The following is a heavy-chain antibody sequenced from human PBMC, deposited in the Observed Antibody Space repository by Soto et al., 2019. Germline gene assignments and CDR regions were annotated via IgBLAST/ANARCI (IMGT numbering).Heavy chain of an antibody. CDR1: GGTFSSYA. CDR3: ARTNSGSPDAFDI. CDR2: IIPIFGTA. Sequence: ASVKVSCKASGGTFSSYAISWVRQAPGQGLEWMGGIIPIFGTANYAQKFQGRVTITADESTSTAYMELSSLRSEDTAVYYCARTNSGSPDAFDIWGQGTMVTVSS. D-gene: IGHD1-26*01. J-gene: IGHJ3*02. V-gene: IGHV1-69*13.